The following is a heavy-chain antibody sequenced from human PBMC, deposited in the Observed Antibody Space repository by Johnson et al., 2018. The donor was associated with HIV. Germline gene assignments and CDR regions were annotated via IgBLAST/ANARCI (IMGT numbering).Heavy chain of an antibody. D-gene: IGHD6-13*01. Sequence: VQLVESGGGLVQPGGSLRLSCAASGFTFINYWMNWVRQAPGKGLEWVSRMSAGGKTTTYADSVKGRFTISRDNVKNTLYLQMNSLRAEDTAVYYCAREQELIGERAFDIWGQGTMVTVSS. CDR2: MSAGGKTT. J-gene: IGHJ3*02. CDR1: GFTFINYW. CDR3: AREQELIGERAFDI. V-gene: IGHV3-74*03.